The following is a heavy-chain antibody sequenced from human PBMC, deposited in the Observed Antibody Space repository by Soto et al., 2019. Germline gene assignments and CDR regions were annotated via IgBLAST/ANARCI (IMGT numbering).Heavy chain of an antibody. J-gene: IGHJ3*02. Sequence: SVPTLVNPTQTLTLTCSFSGFSLGTSGVGVGWIRQSPGKALEWLALIYWSGDEHYRPSLKSRVSIIKDNSKNHVVLIMTDMEPVDTATYYCARGLATLPVFAFDIWGEGTMVTVSS. CDR3: ARGLATLPVFAFDI. D-gene: IGHD6-6*01. V-gene: IGHV2-5*01. CDR1: GFSLGTSGVG. CDR2: IYWSGDE.